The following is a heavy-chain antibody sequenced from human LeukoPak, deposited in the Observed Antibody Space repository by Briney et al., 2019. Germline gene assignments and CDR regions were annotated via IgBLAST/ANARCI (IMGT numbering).Heavy chain of an antibody. Sequence: SVTVSCKASGGTFSSYAISWVRQAPGQGLEWMGGIIPIFGTANYAQKFQGRVTITADESTSTAYMELSSLRSEDTAVYYCARAEVDYYDSSGYLDYWGQGTLVTVSS. CDR2: IIPIFGTA. D-gene: IGHD3-22*01. J-gene: IGHJ4*02. V-gene: IGHV1-69*13. CDR3: ARAEVDYYDSSGYLDY. CDR1: GGTFSSYA.